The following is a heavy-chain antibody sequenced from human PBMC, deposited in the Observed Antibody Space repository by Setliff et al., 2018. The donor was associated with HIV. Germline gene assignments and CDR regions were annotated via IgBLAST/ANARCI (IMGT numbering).Heavy chain of an antibody. J-gene: IGHJ4*02. CDR2: IPGSGGST. CDR3: TTAVAQNRYGSGNENY. Sequence: PGGSLRLSCAASGFTFSRYAMSWVRQAPGKGLEWVSSIPGSGGSTYYAGSVKGRFTISRDNSKNTLYLQMNSLRAEDTAVYYCTTAVAQNRYGSGNENYWGQGTPVTVSS. V-gene: IGHV3-23*01. D-gene: IGHD3-10*01. CDR1: GFTFSRYA.